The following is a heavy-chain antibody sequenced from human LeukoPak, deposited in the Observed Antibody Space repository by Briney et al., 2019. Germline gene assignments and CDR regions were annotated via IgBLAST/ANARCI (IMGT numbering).Heavy chain of an antibody. CDR2: LNPNTGHA. J-gene: IGHJ4*02. V-gene: IGHV1-2*06. CDR1: AYDFTGYH. D-gene: IGHD5-24*01. Sequence: ASVKVSCKVVAYDFTGYHIHWVRLAPGQGPEWMGRLNPNTGHAVYAFKFQGRVTITRDTSSSTAYMEVTRLTSDDTALCYCAKDRDGADRIILWGQGTLVTVSS. CDR3: AKDRDGADRIIL.